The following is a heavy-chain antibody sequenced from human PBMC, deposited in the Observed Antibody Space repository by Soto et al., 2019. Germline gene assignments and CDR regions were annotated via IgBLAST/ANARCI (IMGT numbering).Heavy chain of an antibody. V-gene: IGHV4-30-2*01. CDR2: IYHSGST. CDR1: GGSISSGGYS. D-gene: IGHD2-15*01. CDR3: ARDRAVVAANCYYGMDV. Sequence: PSETLSLTCAVSGGSISSGGYSWSWIRQPPGKGLEWIGYIYHSGSTYYNPSLKSRVTISVDRSKNQFSLKLSSVTAADTAVYYCARDRAVVAANCYYGMDVWGQGTTVTVSS. J-gene: IGHJ6*02.